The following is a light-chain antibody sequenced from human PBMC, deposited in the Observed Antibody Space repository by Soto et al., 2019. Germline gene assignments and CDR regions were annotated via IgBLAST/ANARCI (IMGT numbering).Light chain of an antibody. V-gene: IGKV3-20*01. CDR2: GAS. J-gene: IGKJ4*01. CDR3: QQYVRLPLT. Sequence: EIVLTQSPGTLSLSPGERATLSCRASKSVSSSYLAWYQQKPGQAPRLLIYGASSRATGIPDRFSGSGSGTDFTLTISRLDPEDFAVYYCQQYVRLPLTFGGGTKVEI. CDR1: KSVSSSY.